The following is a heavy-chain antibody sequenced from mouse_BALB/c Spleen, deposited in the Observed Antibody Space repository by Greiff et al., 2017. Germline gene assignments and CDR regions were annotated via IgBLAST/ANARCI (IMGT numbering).Heavy chain of an antibody. J-gene: IGHJ3*01. D-gene: IGHD1-1*01. CDR2: ISYDGSN. CDR1: GYSITSGYY. CDR3: ARSGENYYGSSSAWFAY. V-gene: IGHV3-6*02. Sequence: EVHLVESGPGLVKPSQSLSLTCSVTGYSITSGYYWNWIRQFPGNKLEWMGYISYDGSNNYNPSLKNRISITRDTSKNQFFLKLNSVTTEDTATYYCARSGENYYGSSSAWFAYWGQGTLVTVSA.